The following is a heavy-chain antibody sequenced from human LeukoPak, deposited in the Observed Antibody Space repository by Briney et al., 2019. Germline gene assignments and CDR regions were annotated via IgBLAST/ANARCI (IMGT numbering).Heavy chain of an antibody. Sequence: PETLSLTCVVYVGSFSGFYWSWVRQPPGGGLEWIGEVNHIGSTNYNPSLKSRVTVSVDTSKNQFSLKLTSLTAADTAVYSCARAAEYSSSSGRLDYWGQGTLVTVSS. CDR2: VNHIGST. CDR3: ARAAEYSSSSGRLDY. V-gene: IGHV4-34*01. D-gene: IGHD6-6*01. J-gene: IGHJ4*02. CDR1: VGSFSGFY.